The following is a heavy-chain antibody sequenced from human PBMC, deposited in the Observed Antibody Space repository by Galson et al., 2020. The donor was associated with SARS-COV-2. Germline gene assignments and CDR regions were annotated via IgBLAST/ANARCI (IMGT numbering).Heavy chain of an antibody. J-gene: IGHJ5*01. V-gene: IGHV4-38-2*01. D-gene: IGHD3-10*01. Sequence: SETLSLTCAVSGYSISSGYYWGWIRQPPGKVLEWIGTIYHSGSTYYIPSLKSRVTISVDTSKNQFSLKLSSVTATDTAVYYCARHPSYYGSGTYSDSWGQGALVTVSS. CDR2: IYHSGST. CDR3: ARHPSYYGSGTYSDS. CDR1: GYSISSGYY.